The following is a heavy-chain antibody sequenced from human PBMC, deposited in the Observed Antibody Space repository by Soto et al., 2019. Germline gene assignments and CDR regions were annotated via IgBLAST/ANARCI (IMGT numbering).Heavy chain of an antibody. CDR1: GGSFSGSY. V-gene: IGHV4-34*01. Sequence: SETLSLTCAVYGGSFSGSYWSWIRQPPGKGLEWIGEINHSGSTNYNPSLKSRVTISVDTSKNQFSLKLSSVTAADTAVYYCAGDSYCGGDCYSYYYYGMDVWGQGTTVT. J-gene: IGHJ6*02. D-gene: IGHD2-21*02. CDR2: INHSGST. CDR3: AGDSYCGGDCYSYYYYGMDV.